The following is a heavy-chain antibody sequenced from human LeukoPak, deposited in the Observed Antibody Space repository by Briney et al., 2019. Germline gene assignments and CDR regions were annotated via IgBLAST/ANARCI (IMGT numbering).Heavy chain of an antibody. CDR2: IYTSGST. CDR1: GGSISSYY. CDR3: ARATGSSSASSHSFDI. J-gene: IGHJ3*02. V-gene: IGHV4-4*07. Sequence: ASETLSLTCTVSGGSISSYYWSWIRQPAGKGLEWIGRIYTSGSTNYNPSLKSRVTISVDKSKNQFSLKLSSVTAADTAVYYCARATGSSSASSHSFDIWGQGTMVTVSS. D-gene: IGHD2-2*01.